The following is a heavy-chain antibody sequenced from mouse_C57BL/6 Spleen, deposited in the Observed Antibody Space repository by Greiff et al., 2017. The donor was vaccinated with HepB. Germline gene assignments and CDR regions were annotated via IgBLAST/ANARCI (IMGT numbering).Heavy chain of an antibody. V-gene: IGHV1-19*01. J-gene: IGHJ1*03. CDR1: GYTFTDYY. CDR2: INPYNGGT. D-gene: IGHD1-1*01. Sequence: EVQLQESGPVLVKPGASVKMSCKASGYTFTDYYMNWVKQSHGKSLEWIGVINPYNGGTSYNQKFKGKATLTVDKSSSTAYMELNSLTSEDSAVYYCARQEDYYGSSPYFDVWGTGTTVTVSS. CDR3: ARQEDYYGSSPYFDV.